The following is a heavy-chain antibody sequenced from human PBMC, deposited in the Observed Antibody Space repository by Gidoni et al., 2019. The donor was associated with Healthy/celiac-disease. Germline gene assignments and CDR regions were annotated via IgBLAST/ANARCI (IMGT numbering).Heavy chain of an antibody. CDR3: ARVGADYDSSGYADAFDI. D-gene: IGHD3-22*01. CDR2: IYSGGST. Sequence: EVQLVETGGGLIQPGGSLRLSCAASGFTVSRTYMSWVRQAPGKGLEWVSVIYSGGSTYYADSVKGRFTISRDNSKNTLYLQMNSLRAEDTAVYYCARVGADYDSSGYADAFDIWGQGTMVTVSS. J-gene: IGHJ3*02. V-gene: IGHV3-53*02. CDR1: GFTVSRTY.